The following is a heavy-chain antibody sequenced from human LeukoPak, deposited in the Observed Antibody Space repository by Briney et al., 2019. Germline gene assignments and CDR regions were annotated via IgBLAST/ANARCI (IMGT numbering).Heavy chain of an antibody. CDR3: ARDVGYCSGGSCYANWFDP. CDR2: IYYSGST. CDR1: GGSISSYY. Sequence: SETLSLTCTVSGGSISSYYWSWIRQPPGKGLEWIGYIYYSGSTNYNPSLKSRVTISVDTSKNQFSLKLSSVTAADTAVYYCARDVGYCSGGSCYANWFDPWGREPWSPSPQ. J-gene: IGHJ5*02. V-gene: IGHV4-59*01. D-gene: IGHD2-15*01.